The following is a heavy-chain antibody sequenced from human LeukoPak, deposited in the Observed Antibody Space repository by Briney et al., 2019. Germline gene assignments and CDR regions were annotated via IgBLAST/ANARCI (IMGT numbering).Heavy chain of an antibody. Sequence: PSETLSLTCTVSGGSISGYYWSWIRQPPGKGLEWIGEINHSGSTNYNPSLKSRVTISVDTSKNQFSLKLSSVTAADTAVYYCARGDIVVVPAAMGDAFDIWGQGTMVTVSS. D-gene: IGHD2-2*01. CDR2: INHSGST. J-gene: IGHJ3*02. CDR3: ARGDIVVVPAAMGDAFDI. CDR1: GGSISGYY. V-gene: IGHV4-34*01.